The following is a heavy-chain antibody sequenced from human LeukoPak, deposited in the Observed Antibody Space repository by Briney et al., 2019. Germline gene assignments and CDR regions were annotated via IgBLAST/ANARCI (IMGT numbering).Heavy chain of an antibody. CDR2: ISGSGGST. D-gene: IGHD6-13*01. CDR1: GFTFSSYA. Sequence: GGSLRLSCAASGFTFSSYAMSWVRQAPGKGPEWVSAISGSGGSTYYADSVKGRFTISRDNSKNTLYLQMNSLRAEDTAVYYCAKSIRSYSSSCVDYWGQGTLVTVSS. CDR3: AKSIRSYSSSCVDY. J-gene: IGHJ4*02. V-gene: IGHV3-23*01.